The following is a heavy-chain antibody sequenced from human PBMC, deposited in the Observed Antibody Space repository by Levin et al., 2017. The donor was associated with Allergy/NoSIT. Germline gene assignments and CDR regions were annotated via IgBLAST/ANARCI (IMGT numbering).Heavy chain of an antibody. J-gene: IGHJ4*02. D-gene: IGHD2-15*01. Sequence: PGGSLRLSCAASGFTFSDYYMSWIRQAPGKGLEWVSYIAPSGSYKIYGDSVKGRFTVSRDNAKNSLYLQMNNLRAEDTAVFYCARVLSVVVAGSQRGGFDYWGQGTLVTVSS. CDR2: IAPSGSYK. CDR1: GFTFSDYY. CDR3: ARVLSVVVAGSQRGGFDY. V-gene: IGHV3-11*05.